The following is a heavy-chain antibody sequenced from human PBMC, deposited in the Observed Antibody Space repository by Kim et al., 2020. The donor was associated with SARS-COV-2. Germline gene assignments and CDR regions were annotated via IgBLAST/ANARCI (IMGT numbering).Heavy chain of an antibody. D-gene: IGHD2-8*01. J-gene: IGHJ6*02. Sequence: GGSLRLSCAASGFTFSDSDMNWVRHAPGKGPEWVSSINRQSTHRYFVDSVRGRFAISRDNARNTLFLHMDSLRVEDTAVYYCARDKAMVVRTGGMDVWGQGTTVIVSS. CDR1: GFTFSDSD. CDR2: INRQSTHR. CDR3: ARDKAMVVRTGGMDV. V-gene: IGHV3-21*01.